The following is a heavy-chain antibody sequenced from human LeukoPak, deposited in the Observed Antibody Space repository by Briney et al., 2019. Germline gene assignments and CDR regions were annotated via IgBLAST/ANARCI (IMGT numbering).Heavy chain of an antibody. Sequence: SQTLSLTCTVSGGSISSGGYYWSWIRQHPGKGLEWIGYIYYSGSTYYSPSLKSRVTISVDTSKNQFSLKLSSVTAADTAVYYCARVSTVTTYNAFDIWGQGTMVTVSS. CDR1: GGSISSGGYY. CDR3: ARVSTVTTYNAFDI. J-gene: IGHJ3*02. V-gene: IGHV4-31*03. CDR2: IYYSGST. D-gene: IGHD4-17*01.